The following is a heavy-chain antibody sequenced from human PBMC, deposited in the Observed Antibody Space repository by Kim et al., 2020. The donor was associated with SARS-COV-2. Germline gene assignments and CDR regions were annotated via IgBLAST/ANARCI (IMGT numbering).Heavy chain of an antibody. Sequence: SETLSLTCTVSGGSISSNYWSWSRQPPGKGVEWMGYIYYSGSTNYKHSLKSRESISVETSKKQFSQKLSSVSAADTAVYYGERVVGPSRRGWYWEYWGEG. CDR1: GGSISSNY. CDR2: IYYSGST. J-gene: IGHJ4*02. V-gene: IGHV4-59*01. CDR3: ERVVGPSRRGWYWEY. D-gene: IGHD2-15*01.